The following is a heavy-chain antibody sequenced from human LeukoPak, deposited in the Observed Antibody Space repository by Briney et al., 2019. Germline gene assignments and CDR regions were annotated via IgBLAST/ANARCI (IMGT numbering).Heavy chain of an antibody. Sequence: SETLSLTCTVSGGSISSGGYYWSWIRQHPGKGLEWIGYIYYSGSAYYNPSLKSRVTISVDTSKNQFSLKLSSVSAADTAVYYCARGGGDVYNVFDYWGQGTLVTVSS. V-gene: IGHV4-31*03. CDR2: IYYSGSA. J-gene: IGHJ4*02. D-gene: IGHD5-24*01. CDR1: GGSISSGGYY. CDR3: ARGGGDVYNVFDY.